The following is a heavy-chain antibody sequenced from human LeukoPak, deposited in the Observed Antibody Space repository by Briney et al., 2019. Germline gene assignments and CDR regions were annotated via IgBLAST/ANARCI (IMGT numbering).Heavy chain of an antibody. CDR1: GGIISSSSYY. Sequence: SETLSLTCAVSGGIISSSSYYWGWIRQPPGKGLEWIGSLYYGGSTYYNPSLKSRVAISVDTSKNHLSLKLSSVTAAGTAVYYCARLDYDSSGYYFFEYWGRGTLVTVSS. V-gene: IGHV4-39*02. CDR2: LYYGGST. CDR3: ARLDYDSSGYYFFEY. D-gene: IGHD3-22*01. J-gene: IGHJ4*02.